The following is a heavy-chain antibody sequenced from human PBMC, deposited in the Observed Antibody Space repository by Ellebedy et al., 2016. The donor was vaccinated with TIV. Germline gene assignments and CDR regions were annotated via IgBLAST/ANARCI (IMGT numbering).Heavy chain of an antibody. CDR1: GYDFATFN. Sequence: ASVKVSCXASGYDFATFNIHWVRQAPGQGLEWVGWINADSGDTKHAPRFQGRVTITRDTAASTAYLNLRGLTSEDTAVYFCAGGEMATLLIDYWGLGTLVSVSS. V-gene: IGHV1-3*01. CDR3: AGGEMATLLIDY. D-gene: IGHD5-24*01. CDR2: INADSGDT. J-gene: IGHJ4*02.